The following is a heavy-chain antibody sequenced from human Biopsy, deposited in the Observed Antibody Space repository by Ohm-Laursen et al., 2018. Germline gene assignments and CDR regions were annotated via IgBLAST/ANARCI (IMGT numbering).Heavy chain of an antibody. Sequence: SLRLSCAASGFIFSTYTMNWVRQAPGEGLEWVSSISSRSSDIYYADSVKGRFTISRDNAKNSLFLHMNSLRAEDTAVYYCAKDYRDSRGIFGIVVVRPLDYWGQGSLVTVSS. V-gene: IGHV3-21*01. J-gene: IGHJ4*02. CDR2: ISSRSSDI. D-gene: IGHD3-22*01. CDR3: AKDYRDSRGIFGIVVVRPLDY. CDR1: GFIFSTYT.